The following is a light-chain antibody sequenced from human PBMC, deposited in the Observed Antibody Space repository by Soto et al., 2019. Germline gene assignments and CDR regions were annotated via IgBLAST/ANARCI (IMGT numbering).Light chain of an antibody. V-gene: IGKV3-11*01. Sequence: EIVLTQSPATLSLSPGERATLSCRASQSVSSYLAWYQQKPGQAPRLLIYDASNRATGIPARFSGSGSGTDFALTISILEPEDFAVYCCHQRSTWPHTFGQGTKLVIK. CDR2: DAS. CDR1: QSVSSY. CDR3: HQRSTWPHT. J-gene: IGKJ2*01.